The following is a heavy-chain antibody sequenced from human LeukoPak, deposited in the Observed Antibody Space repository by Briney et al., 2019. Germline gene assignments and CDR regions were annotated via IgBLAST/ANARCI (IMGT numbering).Heavy chain of an antibody. V-gene: IGHV3-23*01. CDR1: GFTFNNYA. CDR3: AKDRPPGSSGFDC. J-gene: IGHJ4*02. CDR2: IAGSGDNA. Sequence: GGSLRLSCAASGFTFNNYAMTWVRQAPGKGLEWISAIAGSGDNAYYADSMRGRLTISRDNSKNTLYLQMSSLRAEDTAVYYCAKDRPPGSSGFDCWGQGTLVTVSS. D-gene: IGHD3-10*01.